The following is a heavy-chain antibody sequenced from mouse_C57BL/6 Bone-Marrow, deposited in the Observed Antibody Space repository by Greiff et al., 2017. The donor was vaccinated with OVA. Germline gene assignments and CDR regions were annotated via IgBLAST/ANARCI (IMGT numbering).Heavy chain of an antibody. J-gene: IGHJ3*01. CDR1: GYTFKSYG. Sequence: QVQLKQSGAELARPGASVKLSCKASGYTFKSYGISRVKQRTGQGLEWIGEIYPRSGNTYYNEKFKGKATLTADKSSSTAYMELRSLTSEDSAVYFCARWDDYDVGAWFAYWGQGTLVTVSA. D-gene: IGHD2-4*01. V-gene: IGHV1-81*01. CDR2: IYPRSGNT. CDR3: ARWDDYDVGAWFAY.